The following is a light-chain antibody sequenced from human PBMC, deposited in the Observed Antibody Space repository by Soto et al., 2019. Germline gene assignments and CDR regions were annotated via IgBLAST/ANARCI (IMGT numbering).Light chain of an antibody. J-gene: IGKJ1*01. CDR3: QPYGSSRT. V-gene: IGKV3-20*01. CDR1: QSAGNTY. Sequence: EIELTQSPCTLSLSPGERATLSCRASQSAGNTYLAWYQQKPCQAPRLLIYGTSSRATGIPDRFSGSGSGTEFTLIISRVEPEDFAVYYCQPYGSSRTFGKGTKVEVK. CDR2: GTS.